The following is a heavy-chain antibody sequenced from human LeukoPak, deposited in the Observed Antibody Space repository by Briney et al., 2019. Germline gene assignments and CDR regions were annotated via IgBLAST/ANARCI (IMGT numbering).Heavy chain of an antibody. D-gene: IGHD2-21*01. J-gene: IGHJ4*02. CDR2: ISYDGSNN. CDR3: ASGWGYFDY. V-gene: IGHV3-30-3*01. Sequence: TGGSLRLSCAASGFTFSSYAMHWVRQAPGKGLEWVAVISYDGSNNYYADSVKGRFTISRDNSKNTLYLQMNSLRAEDTAVYYCASGWGYFDYWGQGTLVTVSS. CDR1: GFTFSSYA.